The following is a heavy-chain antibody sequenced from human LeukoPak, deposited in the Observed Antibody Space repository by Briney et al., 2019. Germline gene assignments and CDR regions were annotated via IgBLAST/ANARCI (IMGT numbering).Heavy chain of an antibody. Sequence: GRSLRLSCAASGFTFSSYAMHWVRQAPGKGLEWVAVISYDGSNKYYADSVKGRFTISRDNSKNTLYVQMNSLRAEDTAVYYCARDRDTYYYGSGSLDYWSQGTLVTVSS. CDR2: ISYDGSNK. V-gene: IGHV3-30-3*01. J-gene: IGHJ4*02. CDR1: GFTFSSYA. CDR3: ARDRDTYYYGSGSLDY. D-gene: IGHD3-10*01.